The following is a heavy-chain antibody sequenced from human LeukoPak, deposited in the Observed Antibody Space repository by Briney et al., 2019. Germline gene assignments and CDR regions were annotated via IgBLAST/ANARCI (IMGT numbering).Heavy chain of an antibody. J-gene: IGHJ5*02. CDR3: ARDLYSSSSVNWFDP. CDR1: GFAFSSHA. V-gene: IGHV3-30*04. Sequence: PGRSLRLSCAASGFAFSSHAMHWVRQAPGKGLEWVAVISYDENTKYYADSVKGRFTISRDNSRNTLYLQMNSLRAGDTALYYCARDLYSSSSVNWFDPWGQGTLVTVSS. D-gene: IGHD6-6*01. CDR2: ISYDENTK.